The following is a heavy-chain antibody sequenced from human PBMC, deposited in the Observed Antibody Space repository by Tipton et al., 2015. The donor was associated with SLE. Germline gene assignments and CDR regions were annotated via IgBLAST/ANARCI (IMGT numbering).Heavy chain of an antibody. CDR3: VSSDEWLVYFDY. J-gene: IGHJ4*02. V-gene: IGHV5-51*03. Sequence: QSGAEVKKPGESLKISCKGSGYSFPTYWIGWVRQMPGKGLEWMGIIYPGDSDSRYSPSFQGQVTISADKSITTAYLQWSSLKASDTAMYYCVSSDEWLVYFDYWGQGTLVTVSS. CDR2: IYPGDSDS. D-gene: IGHD6-19*01. CDR1: GYSFPTYW.